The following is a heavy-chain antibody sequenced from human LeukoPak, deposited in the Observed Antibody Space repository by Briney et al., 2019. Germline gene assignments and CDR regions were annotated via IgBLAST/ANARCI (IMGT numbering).Heavy chain of an antibody. V-gene: IGHV1-2*02. CDR3: ARPIRFLQWLAPFDP. CDR2: INPHSGDT. CDR1: GYTLTDYY. J-gene: IGHJ5*02. Sequence: ASVKVSCKASGYTLTDYYIHWVRQAPGQGLEWMGWINPHSGDTEYAQKFQGRVTMTRDTSINTAYMDLSRLMSDDTAVYYCARPIRFLQWLAPFDPWGQGTLVIVSS. D-gene: IGHD3-3*01.